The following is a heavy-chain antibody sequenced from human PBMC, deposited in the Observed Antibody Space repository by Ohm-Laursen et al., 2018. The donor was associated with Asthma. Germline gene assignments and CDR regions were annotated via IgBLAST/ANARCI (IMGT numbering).Heavy chain of an antibody. D-gene: IGHD1-1*01. V-gene: IGHV3-30*18. CDR1: GFTFRSYG. CDR3: AKGRTYFDY. Sequence: SLRLSCAAAGFTFRSYGMYWVRQAPGKGLEWVAAISYDGSLKFYGDSVKGRFTISRDNSKNTLYPQMNSLRAEDTAVYYCAKGRTYFDYWGQGTLVTVSS. J-gene: IGHJ4*02. CDR2: ISYDGSLK.